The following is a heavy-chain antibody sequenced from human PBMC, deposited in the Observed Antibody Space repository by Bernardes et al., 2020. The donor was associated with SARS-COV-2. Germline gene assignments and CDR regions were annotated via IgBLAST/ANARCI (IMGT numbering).Heavy chain of an antibody. Sequence: GSLRLSCAASGFTFTKYDMSWVRQAPGKGLEWVSGISGSGNTTYCADSVKGRFTISRDNSKNTLFLQMDSLRAEDTAVYYCAKDDDRPLFGAPGFDSWGQGTLVTVSS. CDR2: ISGSGNTT. J-gene: IGHJ4*02. CDR1: GFTFTKYD. CDR3: AKDDDRPLFGAPGFDS. D-gene: IGHD3-3*01. V-gene: IGHV3-23*01.